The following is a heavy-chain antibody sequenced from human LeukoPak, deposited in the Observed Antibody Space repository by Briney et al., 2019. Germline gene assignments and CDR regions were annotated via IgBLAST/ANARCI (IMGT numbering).Heavy chain of an antibody. D-gene: IGHD3-10*01. CDR2: IWYDGSNK. CDR1: GFTFSSYW. V-gene: IGHV3-33*08. CDR3: ARDFNPYYYGSGTPGY. J-gene: IGHJ4*02. Sequence: GGSLRLSCAASGFTFSSYWMSWVRQAPGKGLEWVAVIWYDGSNKYYADSVKGRFTISRDNSKNTLYLQMNSLRAEDTAVYYCARDFNPYYYGSGTPGYWGQGTLVTVSS.